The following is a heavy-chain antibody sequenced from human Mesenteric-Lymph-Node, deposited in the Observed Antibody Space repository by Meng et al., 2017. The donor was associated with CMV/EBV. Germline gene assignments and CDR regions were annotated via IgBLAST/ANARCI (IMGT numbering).Heavy chain of an antibody. CDR2: INPNSGVS. D-gene: IGHD2/OR15-2a*01. V-gene: IGHV1-2*06. Sequence: QVHLVQSGAEVKKPGASVMVSCKASGYTFTKDAMHWVRQAPGQGLEWMGRINPNSGVSNSAQNFQGRVTMTRDTSISTAYMELGRLTSDDTAVYYCARDNVNPEGFDPWGQGTLVTVSS. CDR3: ARDNVNPEGFDP. J-gene: IGHJ5*02. CDR1: GYTFTKDA.